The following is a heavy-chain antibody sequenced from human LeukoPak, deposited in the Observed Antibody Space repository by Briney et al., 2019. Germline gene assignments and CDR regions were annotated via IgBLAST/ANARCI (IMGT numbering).Heavy chain of an antibody. CDR2: IYSGGST. CDR1: GFTVSSNY. D-gene: IGHD6-13*01. V-gene: IGHV3-53*01. Sequence: TGGSLRLYCAASGFTVSSNYMSWVRQAPGRGREWVSFIYSGGSTNYADSVKGRFTISRDNSKNTLSHQMNSLRAEDTAVYCCARDHRPAAAGTRRTDYSYYGMDVWGKGTTVTVSS. CDR3: ARDHRPAAAGTRRTDYSYYGMDV. J-gene: IGHJ6*04.